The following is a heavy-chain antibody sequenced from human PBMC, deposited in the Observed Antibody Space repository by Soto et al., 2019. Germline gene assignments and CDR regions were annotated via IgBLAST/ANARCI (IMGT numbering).Heavy chain of an antibody. V-gene: IGHV3-23*01. CDR3: AKDWGITMIVVGPNAFDI. Sequence: SGGSLRLSCAASGFTFSSYAMSWVRQAPGKGLEWVSAISGSGGSTYYADSVKGRFTISRDNSKNTLYLQMNSLRAEDTAVYYCAKDWGITMIVVGPNAFDIWGQGTMVTASS. CDR1: GFTFSSYA. J-gene: IGHJ3*02. CDR2: ISGSGGST. D-gene: IGHD3-22*01.